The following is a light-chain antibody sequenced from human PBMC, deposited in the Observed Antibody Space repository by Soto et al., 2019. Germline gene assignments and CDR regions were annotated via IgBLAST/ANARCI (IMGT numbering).Light chain of an antibody. CDR1: SSNIGAGYE. V-gene: IGLV1-40*01. J-gene: IGLJ2*01. CDR3: QSYDNSLSGMV. Sequence: QSVLTQPPSVSGAPGQRVTISCTGSSSNIGAGYEVHWYQQLPRTAPKLLIYGNSNRPSGVPDRFSGSKSGTSASLAITGLQAEDEAAYYGQSYDNSLSGMVFGGGTKVTVL. CDR2: GNS.